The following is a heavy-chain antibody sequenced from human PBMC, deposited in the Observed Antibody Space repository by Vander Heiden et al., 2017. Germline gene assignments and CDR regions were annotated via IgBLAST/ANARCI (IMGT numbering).Heavy chain of an antibody. CDR3: AGLYGYDDYYGMDV. CDR1: GGPNSSRRDC. J-gene: IGHJ6*02. D-gene: IGHD2-8*01. V-gene: IGHV4-39*01. Sequence: QLQLQVSGPGLVKPSEPLSLTCTVPGGPNSSRRDCWGWTRQPPGKGLEWIESIYYSGSTYYNPSLKSRVTISVDTSKNQFSLKLSSVTAADTAVYYCAGLYGYDDYYGMDVWGQGTTVTVSS. CDR2: IYYSGST.